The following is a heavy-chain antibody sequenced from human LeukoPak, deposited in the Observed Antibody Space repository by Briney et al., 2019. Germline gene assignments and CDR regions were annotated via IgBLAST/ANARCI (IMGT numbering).Heavy chain of an antibody. J-gene: IGHJ6*03. CDR2: ISYDVSIK. CDR1: GFTFSTYA. D-gene: IGHD3-22*01. V-gene: IGHV3-30*04. CDR3: AKGSKVVVITRDHYMDV. Sequence: PGRSLRLSCAASGFTFSTYAMHWVRQAPGKGLEWVALISYDVSIKYYADSVKGRFTISRDNSKNTLYLQMNSLRVEDTAVYYCAKGSKVVVITRDHYMDVWGKGTTVTISS.